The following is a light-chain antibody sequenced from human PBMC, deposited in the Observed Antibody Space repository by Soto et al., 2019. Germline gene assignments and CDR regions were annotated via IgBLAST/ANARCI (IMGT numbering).Light chain of an antibody. CDR2: DVS. Sequence: QSVLTQPASVSGSPGQSIAISCTGTSSDVGAYNYVSWYQQHPGKAPKLMIYDVSNRPSGVSNRFSGSKSGNTAYLTISGLQAEDEADYYCTSYTTSSTYVFGTGTKVTVL. V-gene: IGLV2-14*03. J-gene: IGLJ1*01. CDR1: SSDVGAYNY. CDR3: TSYTTSSTYV.